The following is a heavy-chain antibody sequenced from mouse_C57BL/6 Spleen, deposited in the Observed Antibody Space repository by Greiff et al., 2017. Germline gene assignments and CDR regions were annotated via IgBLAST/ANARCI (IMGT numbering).Heavy chain of an antibody. CDR1: GYTFTGYW. Sequence: QVQLQQSGAELMKPGASVKLSCKATGYTFTGYWIEWVKQRPGHGLEWIGEILPGSGSTNYNEKFKGKATFTADTSSNTAYMQLSSLTTEDSAIDYCAGKRGKRGDYFEGGGQGTTRTVAS. J-gene: IGHJ2*01. V-gene: IGHV1-9*01. CDR2: ILPGSGST. D-gene: IGHD2-1*01. CDR3: AGKRGKRGDYFEG.